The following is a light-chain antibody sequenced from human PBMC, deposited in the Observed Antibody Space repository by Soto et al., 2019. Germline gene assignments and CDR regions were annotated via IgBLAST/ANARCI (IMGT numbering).Light chain of an antibody. CDR1: QTLSNSF. V-gene: IGKV3-20*01. CDR2: DTS. J-gene: IGKJ5*01. Sequence: EIVLTQSPCTLSLSTGERATLSCRASQTLSNSFIAWYQQKPGQAPRLLIYDTSSRATGVPDRYSASGSGTDFTLTISRLEPEDFAVFFCQQYGTSEIIFGQGTRLEIK. CDR3: QQYGTSEII.